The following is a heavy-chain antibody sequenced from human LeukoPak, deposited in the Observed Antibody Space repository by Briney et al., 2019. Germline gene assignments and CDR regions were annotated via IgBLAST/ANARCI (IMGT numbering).Heavy chain of an antibody. CDR1: GGSISSNW. D-gene: IGHD2-15*01. Sequence: SGTLSLTCAVSGGSISSNWWSWVRQPPGKGLEWIGEIYHSGSTNYNPSLKSRVTISVDKSKNQFSLKLSSVTAADTAVYYCAREGPVAATNWFDPWGQGTLVTVSS. CDR3: AREGPVAATNWFDP. V-gene: IGHV4-4*02. CDR2: IYHSGST. J-gene: IGHJ5*02.